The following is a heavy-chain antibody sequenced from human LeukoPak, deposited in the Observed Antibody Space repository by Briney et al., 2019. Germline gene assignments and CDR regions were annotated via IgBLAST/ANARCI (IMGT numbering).Heavy chain of an antibody. CDR1: GFTFSSYA. J-gene: IGHJ4*02. Sequence: GGSLRLSCAASGFTFSSYAMHWVRQAPGKGLEWVAVISYDGSNKYYADSVKGRFTISRDNSKNTLCLQMSSLRAEDTAVYYCARSGGLQKLDCWGQGTLVTVSS. D-gene: IGHD4-11*01. V-gene: IGHV3-30*04. CDR3: ARSGGLQKLDC. CDR2: ISYDGSNK.